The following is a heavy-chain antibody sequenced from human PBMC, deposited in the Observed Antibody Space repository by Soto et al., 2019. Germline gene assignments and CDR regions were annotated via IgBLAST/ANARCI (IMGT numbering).Heavy chain of an antibody. CDR1: GGSISSGGYS. V-gene: IGHV4-30-2*01. CDR2: IYHSGST. Sequence: SETLSLTCAVSGGSISSGGYSWSWIRQPPGKGLEWIGYIYHSGSTYYNPSLKSRVTISVDRSKNQFSLKLSSVTAADTAVYYCARDRKIAAAGTEDYYYYGMDVWGQGTTVTVSS. J-gene: IGHJ6*02. CDR3: ARDRKIAAAGTEDYYYYGMDV. D-gene: IGHD6-13*01.